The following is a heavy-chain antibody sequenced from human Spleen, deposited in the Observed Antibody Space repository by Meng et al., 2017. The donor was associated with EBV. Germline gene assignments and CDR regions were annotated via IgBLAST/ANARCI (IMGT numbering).Heavy chain of an antibody. D-gene: IGHD5-12*01. CDR1: GRTFTNYA. CDR2: IYAGDGST. Sequence: QVQLVQSGAEVKKPGASVKVSCRASGRTFTNYAIYWVRQAPGQRLEWMGWIYAGDGSTKYSQRLQDRVTITRDTSASTSYMELSSLGSEDTAVYYCASYTSKGYAIDYWGRGTLVTVSS. CDR3: ASYTSKGYAIDY. J-gene: IGHJ4*02. V-gene: IGHV1-3*01.